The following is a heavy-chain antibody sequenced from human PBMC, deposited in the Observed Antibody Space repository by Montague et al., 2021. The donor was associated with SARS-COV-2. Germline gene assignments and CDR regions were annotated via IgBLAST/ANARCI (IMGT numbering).Heavy chain of an antibody. CDR3: AKRDPSTTGTHFDY. J-gene: IGHJ4*02. V-gene: IGHV4-39*01. Sequence: SETLSLTCTVSGDSFNSPKYYCAWIRQPPGKGLEWIGSSYYSGTTYDNPSLRSQVTMSVDTSKTQFSLKMNSVTAADTAVYYCAKRDPSTTGTHFDYWGQGTPVTVSS. D-gene: IGHD1-1*01. CDR2: SYYSGTT. CDR1: GDSFNSPKYY.